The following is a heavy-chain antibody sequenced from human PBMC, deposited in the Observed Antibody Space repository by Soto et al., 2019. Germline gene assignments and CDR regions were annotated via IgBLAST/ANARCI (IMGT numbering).Heavy chain of an antibody. V-gene: IGHV4-59*12. CDR3: ARAGSYIYYYGMDV. Sequence: SETLSLTCTVSGGSISSYYWSWIRQPPGKGLEWIGYIYYSGKTNYNPSLKRRTTIPVDTSKNQYSLKLSSVTAAEPAVDYCARAGSYIYYYGMDVWGQGTTVTVSS. J-gene: IGHJ6*02. CDR1: GGSISSYY. CDR2: IYYSGKT. D-gene: IGHD3-10*01.